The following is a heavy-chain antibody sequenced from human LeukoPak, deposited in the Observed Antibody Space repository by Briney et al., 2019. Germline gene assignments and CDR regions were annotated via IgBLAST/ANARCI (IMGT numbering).Heavy chain of an antibody. D-gene: IGHD3-22*01. J-gene: IGHJ5*02. Sequence: ASVKVSCKASGYTFTSYYMHWVRQAPGQGLEWMGLINPSGGSTSYAQKFQGRVTMTRDTSTSIVYMELSSLRSEDTAVYYCAREATGDYYDSSGYNWFDPWGQGTLVTVSS. CDR1: GYTFTSYY. CDR2: INPSGGST. CDR3: AREATGDYYDSSGYNWFDP. V-gene: IGHV1-46*01.